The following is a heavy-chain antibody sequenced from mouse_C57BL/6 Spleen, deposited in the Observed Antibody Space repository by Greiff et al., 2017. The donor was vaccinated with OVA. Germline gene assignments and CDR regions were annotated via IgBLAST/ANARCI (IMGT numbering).Heavy chain of an antibody. V-gene: IGHV1-69*01. D-gene: IGHD2-4*01. CDR2: IDPSDSYT. Sequence: QVQLQQPGAELVMPGASVKLSCKASGYTFTSYWMHWVKQRPGQGLEWIGEIDPSDSYTNYNQKFKGKSTSTVDKSSSTAYMQLSSLTSEDSAVYYCARWIYYDYDDPYYYAMDYWGQGTSVTVSS. CDR3: ARWIYYDYDDPYYYAMDY. J-gene: IGHJ4*01. CDR1: GYTFTSYW.